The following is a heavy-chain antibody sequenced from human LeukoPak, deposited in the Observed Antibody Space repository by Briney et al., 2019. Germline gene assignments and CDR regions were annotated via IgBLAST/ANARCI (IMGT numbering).Heavy chain of an antibody. CDR2: IYHSGST. Sequence: SETLSLTCAVSGYSISSGCYWGWIRQPPGKGLEWIGSIYHSGSTYYNPSLKSRVTISVDTSKNQFSLKQSSVTAADTAVYYCARDPGYYGSGSAYYYHGMDVWGKGTTVTVSS. CDR1: GYSISSGCY. J-gene: IGHJ6*04. CDR3: ARDPGYYGSGSAYYYHGMDV. D-gene: IGHD3-10*01. V-gene: IGHV4-38-2*02.